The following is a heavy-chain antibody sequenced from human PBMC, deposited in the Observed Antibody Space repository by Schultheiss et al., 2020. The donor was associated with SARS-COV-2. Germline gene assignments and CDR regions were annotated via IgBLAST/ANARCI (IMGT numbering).Heavy chain of an antibody. CDR1: GGSISSYY. D-gene: IGHD2-2*02. J-gene: IGHJ6*02. Sequence: SETLSLTCTVSGGSISSYYWSWIRQPPGKGLEWIGYIYNSGSTNYNPSLKSRVTISVDTSKNQFSLKLSSVTAADTAVYYCARVGCSSTSCYRPGGIYYYYGMDVWGQGTTVTVSS. CDR3: ARVGCSSTSCYRPGGIYYYYGMDV. CDR2: IYNSGST. V-gene: IGHV4-59*08.